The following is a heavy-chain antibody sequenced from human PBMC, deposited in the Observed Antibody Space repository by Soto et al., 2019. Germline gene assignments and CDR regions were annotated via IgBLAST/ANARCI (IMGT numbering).Heavy chain of an antibody. CDR2: IRSNTNNYAT. Sequence: EVQLVESGGGLVQPGGSLKLSCVASGLAFVGSGIHWVRQASGKGLEWVGRIRSNTNNYATEYAASVKGRFIISRDDSRNTAYLQMNSLKTEDTALYYCTRPDYGDNSGTGDYWGQGTLVTVSP. V-gene: IGHV3-73*02. CDR3: TRPDYGDNSGTGDY. D-gene: IGHD4-17*01. J-gene: IGHJ4*02. CDR1: GLAFVGSG.